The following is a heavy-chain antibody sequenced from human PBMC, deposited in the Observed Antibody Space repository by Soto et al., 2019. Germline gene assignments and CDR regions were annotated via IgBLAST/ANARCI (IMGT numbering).Heavy chain of an antibody. J-gene: IGHJ4*02. Sequence: EVQLVESGGGLVQSGGSLRLSCAASGFTFSSYSMYWVRQAPGKGLEWVSYITSSSSTIYYADSVKGRFTSSRDNAKNSLYQQMNSLREEDTAVYYGARGRGYCSGISCYSGYWGQGILVTVSS. D-gene: IGHD2-2*02. CDR1: GFTFSSYS. V-gene: IGHV3-48*02. CDR3: ARGRGYCSGISCYSGY. CDR2: ITSSSSTI.